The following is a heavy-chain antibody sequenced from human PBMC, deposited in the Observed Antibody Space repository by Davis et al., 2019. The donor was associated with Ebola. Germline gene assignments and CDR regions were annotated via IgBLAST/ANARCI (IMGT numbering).Heavy chain of an antibody. CDR2: IIPIFGTT. Sequence: AASVKVSCKASGDTFRTYTVAWVRQAPGQGLEWMGGIIPIFGTTNYAQKFRGRVMITADKSTRIAYMELSSLGSEDTAVYYCARGPSVATAHYFDYWGQGTLVTVSS. CDR3: ARGPSVATAHYFDY. D-gene: IGHD2-21*02. J-gene: IGHJ4*02. V-gene: IGHV1-69*06. CDR1: GDTFRTYT.